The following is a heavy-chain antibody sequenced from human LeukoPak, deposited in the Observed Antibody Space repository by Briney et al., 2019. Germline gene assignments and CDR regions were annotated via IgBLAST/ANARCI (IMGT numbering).Heavy chain of an antibody. CDR2: ISYIGTT. V-gene: IGHV4-59*11. J-gene: IGHJ3*02. CDR1: TDSFSSHY. CDR3: ARDLVTVTKGFDI. D-gene: IGHD4-17*01. Sequence: SETLSLTCAVSTDSFSSHYWTWIRQPPGKGLEWIGYISYIGTTNYNPSLKSRVTISIDPSKTQFSLKLTSVTAADTAVYYCARDLVTVTKGFDIWGQGTMVSVSS.